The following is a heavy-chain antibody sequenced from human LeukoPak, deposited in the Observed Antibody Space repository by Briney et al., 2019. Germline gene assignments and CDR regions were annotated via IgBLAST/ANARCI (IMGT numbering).Heavy chain of an antibody. Sequence: ASVKVSCKASGYTFSTYPINWVRQAPGQGLEWMGRINPNNGGTNYAQKFQGRVTMTRDMSMSTAYMELSRLRSDDTAVYYCAGEDNSSGYRPFDIWGQGTMVTVPS. D-gene: IGHD3-22*01. CDR3: AGEDNSSGYRPFDI. CDR2: INPNNGGT. V-gene: IGHV1-2*06. CDR1: GYTFSTYP. J-gene: IGHJ3*02.